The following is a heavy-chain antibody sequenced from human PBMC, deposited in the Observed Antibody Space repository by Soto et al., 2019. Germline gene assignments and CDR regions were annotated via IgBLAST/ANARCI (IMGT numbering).Heavy chain of an antibody. CDR2: ISSSSSTI. Sequence: GGSLRLSCAASGFTFSSYSMNWVRQAPGKGLEWVSYISSSSSTIYYADSVKGRFTISRDNAKNSLYLQMNSLRAEDTAGYYCARDYGDYFLAFDIWGQGTMVTVSS. J-gene: IGHJ3*02. CDR3: ARDYGDYFLAFDI. D-gene: IGHD4-17*01. V-gene: IGHV3-48*01. CDR1: GFTFSSYS.